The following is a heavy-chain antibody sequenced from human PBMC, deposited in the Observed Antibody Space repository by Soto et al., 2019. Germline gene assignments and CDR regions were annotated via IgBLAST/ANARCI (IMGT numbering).Heavy chain of an antibody. CDR1: GLPVSSYY. V-gene: IGHV3-66*01. CDR2: IYGDGST. CDR3: ASCHWNVPNDY. D-gene: IGHD1-1*01. Sequence: EVRLEESGGGLVQPGGSLRLSCAASGLPVSSYYMRWVRHAPGKGLEWVSVIYGDGSTYYADSVKGRFTISRDSSKHTVYLQMNSLRDEDTAVYYCASCHWNVPNDYWGQGTLVTVSS. J-gene: IGHJ4*02.